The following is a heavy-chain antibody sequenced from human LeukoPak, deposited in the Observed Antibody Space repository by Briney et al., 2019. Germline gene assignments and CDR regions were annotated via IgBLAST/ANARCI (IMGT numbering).Heavy chain of an antibody. CDR1: GFTFSTSW. Sequence: GGSLRLSCEASGFTFSTSWMAWVRQAPGKGLEWVAVIWYDGSNKYYADSVKGRFTISRDNSKNTLYLQMNSLRAEDTAVYYCARDQPDDGSYLFDYLGQGTLVTVSS. CDR2: IWYDGSNK. D-gene: IGHD1-26*01. J-gene: IGHJ4*02. CDR3: ARDQPDDGSYLFDY. V-gene: IGHV3-33*08.